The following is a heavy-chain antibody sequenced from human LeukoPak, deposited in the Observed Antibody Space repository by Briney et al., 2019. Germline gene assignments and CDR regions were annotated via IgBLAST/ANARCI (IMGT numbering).Heavy chain of an antibody. CDR1: GFTFTTYV. J-gene: IGHJ4*02. Sequence: GGSLRLSCAASGFTFTTYVMSWVRQAPGKGLEWVSGVRGSGNSPLYADSVKGRFTISRDNSKSTLSLQMHSLRAEDTAVYYCAKGACTYGDYAPYCDYWGQGTLLSVS. CDR3: AKGACTYGDYAPYCDY. CDR2: VRGSGNSP. D-gene: IGHD4-17*01. V-gene: IGHV3-23*01.